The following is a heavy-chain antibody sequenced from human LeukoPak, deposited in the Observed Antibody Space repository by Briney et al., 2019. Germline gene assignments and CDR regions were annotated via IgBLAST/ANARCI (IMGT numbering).Heavy chain of an antibody. CDR2: IYYSGST. J-gene: IGHJ5*02. V-gene: IGHV4-59*08. CDR1: GGSISSYY. CDR3: ARQHNYYDSSGYTNNWFDP. Sequence: PSETLSLTCTVSGGSISSYYWSWIRQPPGKGLEWIGYIYYSGSTNYNPSLKSRVTISVDASKNQFSLKLSSVTAADTAVYYCARQHNYYDSSGYTNNWFDPWGQGTLVTVSS. D-gene: IGHD3-22*01.